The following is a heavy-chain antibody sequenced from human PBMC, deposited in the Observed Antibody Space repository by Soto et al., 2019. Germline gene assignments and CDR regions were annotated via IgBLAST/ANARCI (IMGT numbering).Heavy chain of an antibody. CDR3: VKGMIPVVINGPVDY. Sequence: EVQLLESRGGLVQPGGSLRVSCAASGFTFSSYAMTWVRQAPGKGLEWVSAISGSRGTTYYADSVEGRFTISRDNSKNTLYLQMTSLRAEDTAIYYCVKGMIPVVINGPVDYWGQGILVTVSS. D-gene: IGHD3-22*01. J-gene: IGHJ4*02. CDR2: ISGSRGTT. CDR1: GFTFSSYA. V-gene: IGHV3-23*01.